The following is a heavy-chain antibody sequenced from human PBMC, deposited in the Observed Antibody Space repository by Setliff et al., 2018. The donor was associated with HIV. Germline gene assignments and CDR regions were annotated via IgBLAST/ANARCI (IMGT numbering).Heavy chain of an antibody. D-gene: IGHD2-15*01. CDR3: ARASPYGGNWYFDL. CDR1: GYTFTSYG. CDR2: ISAHNSNT. J-gene: IGHJ2*01. Sequence: ASVKVSCKASGYTFTSYGISWVRQAPGQGLEWMGWISAHNSNTKYSQKLQGRVTMTTDTSTSTAYMELRSLRSDDTAVYYCARASPYGGNWYFDLWGRGTLVTVSS. V-gene: IGHV1-18*01.